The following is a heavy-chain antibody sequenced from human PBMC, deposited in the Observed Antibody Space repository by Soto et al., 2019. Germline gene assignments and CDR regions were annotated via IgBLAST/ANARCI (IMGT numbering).Heavy chain of an antibody. D-gene: IGHD3-3*01. CDR3: ARAPLPGFGVVISWYFDL. CDR2: ISSSSSYI. J-gene: IGHJ2*01. CDR1: GFTFSSYS. Sequence: GGSLRLSCAASGFTFSSYSMNWVRQAPGKGLEWVSSISSSSSYIYYADSVKGRFTISRDNAKNSLYLQMNSLRAEDTAVYYCARAPLPGFGVVISWYFDLWGRGTLVTVSS. V-gene: IGHV3-21*01.